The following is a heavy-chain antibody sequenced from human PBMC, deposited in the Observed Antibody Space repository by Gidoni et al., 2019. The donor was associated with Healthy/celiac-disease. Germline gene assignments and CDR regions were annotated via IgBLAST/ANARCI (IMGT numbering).Heavy chain of an antibody. Sequence: VQLVVSGVGVVQPGRSLRLSCAASGLTFIRYGTHWVRQAPGKGLEWVAVISYDGSNKYYADSVKCRFTISGDNSKNTLYLQMNSLRAEDTAVYYCAKYKQGYGMDVWGQGTTVTVSS. CDR1: GLTFIRYG. D-gene: IGHD1-20*01. CDR2: ISYDGSNK. V-gene: IGHV3-30*18. CDR3: AKYKQGYGMDV. J-gene: IGHJ6*02.